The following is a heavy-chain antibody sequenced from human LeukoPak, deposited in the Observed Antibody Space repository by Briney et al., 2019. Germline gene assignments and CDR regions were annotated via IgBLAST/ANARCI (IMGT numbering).Heavy chain of an antibody. CDR2: IKQDGSEK. Sequence: GGSLRLSCAASGFTFSSYWMSWVRQAPGKGLEWVANIKQDGSEKYYVDSVKGRFTISRDSAKNSLYLQTNSLRAEDTAVYYCARDRPALWFGELFGYYFDYWGQGTLVTVSS. D-gene: IGHD3-10*01. J-gene: IGHJ4*02. CDR3: ARDRPALWFGELFGYYFDY. CDR1: GFTFSSYW. V-gene: IGHV3-7*01.